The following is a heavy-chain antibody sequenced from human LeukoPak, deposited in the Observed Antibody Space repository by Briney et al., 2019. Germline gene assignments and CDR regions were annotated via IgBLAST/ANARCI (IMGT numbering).Heavy chain of an antibody. J-gene: IGHJ6*03. V-gene: IGHV1-2*02. D-gene: IGHD4-17*01. CDR2: INPNSGGT. CDR3: ARGVTVTTIPYYYYYMDV. Sequence: ASVKVSCKASGYTFTSYDINWVRQATGQGLEWMGWINPNSGGTNYAQKFQGRVTMTRDTSISTAYMELSRLRSDDTAFYYCARGVTVTTIPYYYYYMDVWGKGTTVTVSS. CDR1: GYTFTSYD.